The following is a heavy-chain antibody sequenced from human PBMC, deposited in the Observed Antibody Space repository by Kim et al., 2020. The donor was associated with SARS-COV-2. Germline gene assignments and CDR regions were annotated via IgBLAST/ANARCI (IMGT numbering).Heavy chain of an antibody. Sequence: SETLSLTCAVYGGSFSGYYWSWIRQPPGKGLEWIGEINHSGSTNYNPSLKSRVTISVDTSKNQFSLKLSSVTAADTAVYYCARGGLRRYYGSGSYCYFDYWGQGTLVTVSS. D-gene: IGHD3-10*01. J-gene: IGHJ4*02. V-gene: IGHV4-34*01. CDR2: INHSGST. CDR1: GGSFSGYY. CDR3: ARGGLRRYYGSGSYCYFDY.